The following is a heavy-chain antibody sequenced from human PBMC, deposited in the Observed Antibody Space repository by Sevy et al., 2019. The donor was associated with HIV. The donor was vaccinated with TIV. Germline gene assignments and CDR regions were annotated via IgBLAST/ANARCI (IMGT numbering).Heavy chain of an antibody. J-gene: IGHJ4*02. CDR3: ANQKLERQLGKVFDY. Sequence: GGSLRLSCAASGFTFSNYGMHWVRQAPGKGPEWVAVISHDRSSKYFADSVKGRFNISRDNSKNTLYLQMDSLRPEDMALYYCANQKLERQLGKVFDYWGRGALVTVSS. CDR1: GFTFSNYG. D-gene: IGHD6-13*01. CDR2: ISHDRSSK. V-gene: IGHV3-30*18.